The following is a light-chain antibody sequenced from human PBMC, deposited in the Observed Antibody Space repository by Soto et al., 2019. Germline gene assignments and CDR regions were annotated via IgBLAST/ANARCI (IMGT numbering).Light chain of an antibody. CDR2: GAS. J-gene: IGKJ4*01. CDR3: QKYNNWPLT. V-gene: IGKV3-15*01. CDR1: ESVYSY. Sequence: EIVMTQSPATLSVSPGERVTLSCRASESVYSYLAWYQQKPDQAPRLLIYGASTRATGIPARFSGSGFGTEFTLTISSLQSEDFAVYYCQKYNNWPLTFGGGTKVEI.